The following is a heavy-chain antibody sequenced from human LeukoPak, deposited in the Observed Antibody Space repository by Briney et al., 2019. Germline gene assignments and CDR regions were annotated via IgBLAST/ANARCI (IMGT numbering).Heavy chain of an antibody. CDR3: AREGGSSSWLSY. Sequence: ASVKVSCKASGYTFTGYYMYWVRQAPGQGLEWMGWINPNSGGTNYAQKFQGRVTMTRDTSISTAYMELSRLRSDDTAVYYCAREGGSSSWLSYWGQGTLVTVSS. V-gene: IGHV1-2*02. J-gene: IGHJ4*02. CDR1: GYTFTGYY. CDR2: INPNSGGT. D-gene: IGHD6-13*01.